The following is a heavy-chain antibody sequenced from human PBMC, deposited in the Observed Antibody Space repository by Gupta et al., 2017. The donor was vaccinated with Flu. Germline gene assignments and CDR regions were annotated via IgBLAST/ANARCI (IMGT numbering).Heavy chain of an antibody. CDR1: GGSINSYY. CDR2: VFYSGAT. V-gene: IGHV4-59*01. D-gene: IGHD3-16*01. Sequence: QLQLEESGPGLVKASETLSLTCFVSGGSINSYYWSWIRQPPGKGLEWLGYVFYSGATKYNPSLQSRVTISLDRSNNEFSLRLSSVTAADTAVYYCASHVFASSHFDHWGRGTLVSVSS. CDR3: ASHVFASSHFDH. J-gene: IGHJ4*02.